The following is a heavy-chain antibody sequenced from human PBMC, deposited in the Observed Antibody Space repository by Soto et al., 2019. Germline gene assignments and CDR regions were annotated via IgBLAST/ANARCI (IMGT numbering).Heavy chain of an antibody. CDR2: ISWNSGSI. J-gene: IGHJ6*02. V-gene: IGHV3-9*01. Sequence: EVQLVESGGGLVQPGRSLRLSCAASGFTFDDYAMHWVRQAPGKGLEWVSGISWNSGSIGYADSVKGRFTISRDNAKNSLYLQMNSLRAEDTALYYCAKDISAKYYYYGMDVWGQGTTVTVSS. D-gene: IGHD6-25*01. CDR1: GFTFDDYA. CDR3: AKDISAKYYYYGMDV.